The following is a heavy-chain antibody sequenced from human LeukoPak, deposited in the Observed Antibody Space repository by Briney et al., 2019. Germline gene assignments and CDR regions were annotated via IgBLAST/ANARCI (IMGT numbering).Heavy chain of an antibody. CDR3: ARAGDIVVVPAAFY. V-gene: IGHV3-7*01. J-gene: IGHJ4*02. CDR1: GFTFSSYS. Sequence: GGSLRLSCAASGFTFSSYSMNWVRQAPGMGLEWVANINQGGNQDAYVASVRGRFTVSRDNAKNSLYLQMNSLRAEDTAVFYCARAGDIVVVPAAFYWGQGTLVTVSS. CDR2: INQGGNQD. D-gene: IGHD2-2*01.